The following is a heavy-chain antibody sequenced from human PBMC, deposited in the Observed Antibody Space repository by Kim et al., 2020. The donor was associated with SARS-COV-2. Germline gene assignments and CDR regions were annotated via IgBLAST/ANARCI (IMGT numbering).Heavy chain of an antibody. CDR1: GFTFSSYG. CDR3: AREGGFNEWYFDL. Sequence: GGSLRLSCAASGFTFSSYGMHWVRQAPGKGLEWVAVISSDGGTKYYADSVKGRFTVSRDNSKNTLCLQMNSLRPEDTTVYYCAREGGFNEWYFDLWGRGTLVTVSS. J-gene: IGHJ2*01. V-gene: IGHV3-30*03. CDR2: ISSDGGTK. D-gene: IGHD5-12*01.